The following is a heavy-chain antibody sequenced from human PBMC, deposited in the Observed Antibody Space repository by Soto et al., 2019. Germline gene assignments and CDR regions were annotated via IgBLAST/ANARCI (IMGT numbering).Heavy chain of an antibody. V-gene: IGHV3-23*01. D-gene: IGHD4-17*01. J-gene: IGHJ4*02. CDR1: GFTFSSYA. CDR3: AKGPYGDYQFDY. CDR2: TSGSGGST. Sequence: EVQLLESGGGLVQPGGSLRLSCAASGFTFSSYAMSWVRQAPGKGLEWVSATSGSGGSTYYADSVKGRFTISRDNSKNTLYLQMNSLRAEDTAVYYCAKGPYGDYQFDYWGQGTLVTVSS.